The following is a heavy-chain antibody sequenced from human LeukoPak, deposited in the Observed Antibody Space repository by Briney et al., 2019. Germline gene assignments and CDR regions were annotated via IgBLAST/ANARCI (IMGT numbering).Heavy chain of an antibody. V-gene: IGHV4-4*07. D-gene: IGHD6-19*01. Sequence: SETLSLTCSVSGGSISSYYWTWIRQPAGKGLEWIGRISASGSAKYNPYLKSRVIMSADTSKNQFSLNLISVTAADTAVYYCARDIEVAGKNDAFDIWGQGTMVTVSS. J-gene: IGHJ3*02. CDR3: ARDIEVAGKNDAFDI. CDR1: GGSISSYY. CDR2: ISASGSA.